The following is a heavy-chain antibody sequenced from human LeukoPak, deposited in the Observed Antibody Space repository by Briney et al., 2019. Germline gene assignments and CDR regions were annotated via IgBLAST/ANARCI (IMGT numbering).Heavy chain of an antibody. V-gene: IGHV3-7*01. CDR2: IKKDGSDK. CDR1: GFAFSNYW. D-gene: IGHD3-10*01. J-gene: IGHJ3*02. CDR3: ERDIMTRGAFDI. Sequence: GGSLRLSCTASGFAFSNYWMNWVRQAPGRGLEWVANIKKDGSDKFYVDSVKGRFTISRDNAKNLVYLQMNSLRGEDTAVYYCERDIMTRGAFDIWGQGSMVSVSS.